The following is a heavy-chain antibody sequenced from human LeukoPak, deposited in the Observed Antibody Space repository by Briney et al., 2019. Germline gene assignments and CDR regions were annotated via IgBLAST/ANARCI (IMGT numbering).Heavy chain of an antibody. CDR1: RFTFSNYW. D-gene: IGHD7-27*01. Sequence: GGSLRLSCAASRFTFSNYWMSWVRQAPGKGLEWVANIKEDGSEKYYVDSVKGRFTISRDNAKNSVHLQMNSLRAEDTAVYYCGRGHWGLDYWGQGALVTVSS. CDR3: GRGHWGLDY. CDR2: IKEDGSEK. J-gene: IGHJ4*02. V-gene: IGHV3-7*01.